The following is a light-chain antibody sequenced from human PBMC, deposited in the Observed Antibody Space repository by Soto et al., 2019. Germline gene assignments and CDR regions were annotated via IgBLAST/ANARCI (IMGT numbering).Light chain of an antibody. Sequence: DILMTQSPSPLSASIGDRVTISCRTSQTVSTYLNWYQHKPGRGPTLLIYAASSLQSGVPSRFSGSGSGTDFTLTIGSLQPEDFATYYCQQTSSSPWTFGQGTKVEIK. CDR1: QTVSTY. CDR3: QQTSSSPWT. J-gene: IGKJ1*01. V-gene: IGKV1-39*01. CDR2: AAS.